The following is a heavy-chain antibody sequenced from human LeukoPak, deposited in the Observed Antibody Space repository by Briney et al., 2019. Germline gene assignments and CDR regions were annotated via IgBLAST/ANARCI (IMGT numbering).Heavy chain of an antibody. V-gene: IGHV3-30*04. J-gene: IGHJ4*02. Sequence: PGGSLRLSCAASGFTFSSYAMHWVRQAPGKGLEWVAVISYDGSNKYYADSVKGRFTISRDNAKNSLYLQMNSLRAEDTAVYYCASLLRYGDYGLFRYFDYWGQGTLVTVSS. D-gene: IGHD4-17*01. CDR3: ASLLRYGDYGLFRYFDY. CDR1: GFTFSSYA. CDR2: ISYDGSNK.